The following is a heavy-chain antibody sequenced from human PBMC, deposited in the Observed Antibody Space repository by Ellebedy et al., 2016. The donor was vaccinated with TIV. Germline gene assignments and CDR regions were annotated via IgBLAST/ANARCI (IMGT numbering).Heavy chain of an antibody. Sequence: PGGSLRLSCAASGFTFSGYWMHWVRQAPGKGLEWVSSITESGGNTYYADSVKGRFTISRDNSKDTLFLQMNSLRAEDTAIYFCARDPVGVGPAFDVWGQGTMVTVSS. CDR1: GFTFSGYW. CDR2: ITESGGNT. D-gene: IGHD4-23*01. CDR3: ARDPVGVGPAFDV. V-gene: IGHV3-23*01. J-gene: IGHJ3*01.